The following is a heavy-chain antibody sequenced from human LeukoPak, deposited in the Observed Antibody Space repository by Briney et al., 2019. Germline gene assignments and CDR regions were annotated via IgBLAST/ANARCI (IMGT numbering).Heavy chain of an antibody. Sequence: PGGSLRLSCAASGFNFSNYSMGWVRQAPGKGLEWVSHIRDTSTIDYADSVKGRFTISRDNAKNSVYLQMNSLRDEDTAVYFCARDHDYGFDYWGQGILVTVSS. V-gene: IGHV3-48*02. CDR3: ARDHDYGFDY. CDR1: GFNFSNYS. CDR2: IRDTSTI. J-gene: IGHJ4*02. D-gene: IGHD4-17*01.